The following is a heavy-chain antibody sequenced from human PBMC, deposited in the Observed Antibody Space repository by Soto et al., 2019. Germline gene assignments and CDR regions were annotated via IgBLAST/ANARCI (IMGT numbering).Heavy chain of an antibody. D-gene: IGHD3-3*01. V-gene: IGHV3-23*01. J-gene: IGHJ4*02. CDR1: GFSFSSYA. CDR3: ARWSYLDY. CDR2: ISGSDGKT. Sequence: DVQRLESGGGLVQPGVSLRLSCAASGFSFSSYAMSWVRQAPGKGLEWVSTISGSDGKTFYADSVKGRFSISRDTSKNTLYLQMNSLRADDTAVYYCARWSYLDYWGQGTRVTVSS.